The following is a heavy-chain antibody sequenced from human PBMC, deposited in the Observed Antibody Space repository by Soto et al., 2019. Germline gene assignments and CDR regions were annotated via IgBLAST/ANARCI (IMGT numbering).Heavy chain of an antibody. D-gene: IGHD3-22*01. J-gene: IGHJ5*02. V-gene: IGHV4-39*01. CDR3: ARPIEGGSSGYYH. Sequence: QLQLQESGPGLVKPSETLSLTCTVSGGSISSSNYYWAWIRQPPGKGLEWIGSFYYSGSTYYKPSLKRRVSISVDTSKNQFSLKLSSVTAADTAVYYCARPIEGGSSGYYHWGQGTLVTVSS. CDR2: FYYSGST. CDR1: GGSISSSNYY.